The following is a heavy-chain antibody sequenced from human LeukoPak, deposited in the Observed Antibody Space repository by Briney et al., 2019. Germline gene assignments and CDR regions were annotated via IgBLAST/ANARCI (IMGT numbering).Heavy chain of an antibody. CDR2: IKSKSDGATT. J-gene: IGHJ4*02. V-gene: IGHV3-15*01. Sequence: GGSLRLSCAASGLTLSNTWMTWVRQAPGKGQEWVGRIKSKSDGATTDYTEPVKGRFTISRDDSKNTVYLQMNSLKTEDTAMYYCVGSFLGYWGQGTMVTVSS. CDR3: VGSFLGY. CDR1: GLTLSNTW. D-gene: IGHD3-10*01.